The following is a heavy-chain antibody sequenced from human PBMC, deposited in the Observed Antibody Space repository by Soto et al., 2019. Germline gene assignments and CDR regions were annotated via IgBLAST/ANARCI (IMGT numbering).Heavy chain of an antibody. V-gene: IGHV1-8*01. D-gene: IGHD2-2*01. CDR3: ARGLTADYCRPTSCPEEYYYYMDV. Sequence: ASVKVSCKASGYTFTGHDINWVRQATGQGLEWMGWMNPTNGRTGYAQKFQGRVTMTRNTSISTAYMELSSLRSDDTALYYCARGLTADYCRPTSCPEEYYYYMDVWGKGTTVTVSS. CDR2: MNPTNGRT. CDR1: GYTFTGHD. J-gene: IGHJ6*03.